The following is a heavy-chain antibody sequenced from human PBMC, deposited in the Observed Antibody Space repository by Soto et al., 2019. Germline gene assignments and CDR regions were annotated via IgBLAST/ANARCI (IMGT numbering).Heavy chain of an antibody. CDR2: ISYDGSNK. CDR1: GFTFSSYA. D-gene: IGHD3-22*01. Sequence: QVQLVESGGGVVQPGRSLRLSCAASGFTFSSYAMHWVRQAPGKGLEWVAVISYDGSNKYYSDSVKGRFTISRDNSKNTLYLQMNSLRAEDTAVYYCARQVTDSSGYYYGWSWFDPWGQGTLVTVSS. V-gene: IGHV3-30-3*01. J-gene: IGHJ5*02. CDR3: ARQVTDSSGYYYGWSWFDP.